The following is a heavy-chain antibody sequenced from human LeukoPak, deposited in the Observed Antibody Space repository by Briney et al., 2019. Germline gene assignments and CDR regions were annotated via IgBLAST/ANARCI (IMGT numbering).Heavy chain of an antibody. V-gene: IGHV3-33*01. Sequence: GGSLRLSCAASGFTFSNFAMHWVRQAPGKGLEWVAVIWYDGSHTYYADSVKGRFTVSRDNPENTLSLQMNSLRVEDTAIYYCARDSLMSSSYLDYWGLGTLVTVSS. CDR1: GFTFSNFA. J-gene: IGHJ4*02. CDR3: ARDSLMSSSYLDY. D-gene: IGHD6-6*01. CDR2: IWYDGSHT.